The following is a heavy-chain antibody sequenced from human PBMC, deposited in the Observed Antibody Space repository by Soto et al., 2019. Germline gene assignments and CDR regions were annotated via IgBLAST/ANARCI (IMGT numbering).Heavy chain of an antibody. CDR3: ARDLAAAGSGAY. D-gene: IGHD6-13*01. CDR1: GFTFSSYG. Sequence: QVPLVESGGGVVQPGRSLRLSCAASGFTFSSYGMHWVRQAPGKGLEWVAVIWYDGSNKYYADSVKGRFTISRDNSKNPLYLQMNSLRAEDTAVYYCARDLAAAGSGAYWGQGTLVTVSS. V-gene: IGHV3-33*01. J-gene: IGHJ4*02. CDR2: IWYDGSNK.